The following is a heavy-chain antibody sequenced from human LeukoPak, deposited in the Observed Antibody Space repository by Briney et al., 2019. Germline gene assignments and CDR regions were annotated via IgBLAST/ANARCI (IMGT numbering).Heavy chain of an antibody. Sequence: PSETLSLTCTVSGGSISSYYWSWIRQPAGKGLEWIGRIYTSGSTNYNPSLKSRVTMSVDTSKNQSSLKLSSVTAADTAVYYCAREFGYCSGGSCPHDAFDIWGQGTMVTVSS. CDR2: IYTSGST. CDR3: AREFGYCSGGSCPHDAFDI. D-gene: IGHD2-15*01. V-gene: IGHV4-4*07. CDR1: GGSISSYY. J-gene: IGHJ3*02.